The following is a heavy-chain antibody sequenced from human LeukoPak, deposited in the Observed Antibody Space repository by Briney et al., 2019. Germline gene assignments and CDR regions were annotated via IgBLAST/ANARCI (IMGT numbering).Heavy chain of an antibody. D-gene: IGHD3-10*01. CDR2: ISAYNGNT. J-gene: IGHJ4*02. CDR3: ARDLGAMVPGC. Sequence: GASVKVSCKASGYTFSSYDISWVRLAPGQGLEWMGRISAYNGNTDYAQKFQGRVTMTTDTSTSTAYMELRSLRSDDTAVYYCARDLGAMVPGCWGQGTLVTVSS. V-gene: IGHV1-18*01. CDR1: GYTFSSYD.